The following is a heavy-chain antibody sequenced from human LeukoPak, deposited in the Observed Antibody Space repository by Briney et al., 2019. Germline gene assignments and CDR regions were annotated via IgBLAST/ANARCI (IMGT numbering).Heavy chain of an antibody. D-gene: IGHD2-2*01. Sequence: KASETLSLTCAVSGGSISSGGYYWSWIRQHPGKGLEWIGDIYYSGSTYYNPSLKSRVTISVDTSKNQFSLKLSSVTAADTAVYYCARDEPYCSSTSCYGTYGMDVWGQGTTVTVSS. CDR3: ARDEPYCSSTSCYGTYGMDV. V-gene: IGHV4-31*11. CDR1: GGSISSGGYY. CDR2: IYYSGST. J-gene: IGHJ6*02.